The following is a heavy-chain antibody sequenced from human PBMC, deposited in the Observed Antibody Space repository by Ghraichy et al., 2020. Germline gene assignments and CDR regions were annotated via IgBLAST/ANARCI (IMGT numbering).Heavy chain of an antibody. CDR1: GFTFDDFA. J-gene: IGHJ6*02. CDR2: LTWNSGNI. Sequence: GGSLRLSCVASGFTFDDFAMHWARQAPGKGLEWVAGLTWNSGNIVYADSVKGRFTISRDNGKNSLYLQMSSLRGEDTALYFCAKWISPAITIYDYGMDVWGRGKRVT. D-gene: IGHD3-3*02. V-gene: IGHV3-9*01. CDR3: AKWISPAITIYDYGMDV.